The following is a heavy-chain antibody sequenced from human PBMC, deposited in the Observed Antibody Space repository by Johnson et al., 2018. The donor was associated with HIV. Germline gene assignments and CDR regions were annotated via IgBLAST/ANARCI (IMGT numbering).Heavy chain of an antibody. CDR3: ASGAQFGTVSHDAFDI. CDR1: GFTFDDYA. D-gene: IGHD1-7*01. J-gene: IGHJ3*02. CDR2: ISSSGSTI. V-gene: IGHV3-48*03. Sequence: EVQLVESGGVVVQPGGSLRLSCAASGFTFDDYAMHWVRQAPGKGLEWVSYISSSGSTIYYADSVKGRFTISRDNAKNSLYLQMNSLRAEDTAVYYCASGAQFGTVSHDAFDIWDQGTMVTVSS.